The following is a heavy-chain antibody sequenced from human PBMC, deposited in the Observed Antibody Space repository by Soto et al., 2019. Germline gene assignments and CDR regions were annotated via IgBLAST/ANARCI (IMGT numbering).Heavy chain of an antibody. D-gene: IGHD2-15*01. V-gene: IGHV3-23*01. CDR1: GFTFSNYA. Sequence: EVQLLESGGGLVQPGGSLRLSCTASGFTFSNYAMSWVRQAPGKGLEWVSTISGSGDSTNYADSVKGQFAISRDNSNNVLHVQMASLRVEDTAVYYCAKENRRGYCSGGICYGYFDYWGQGTLVTVSS. CDR2: ISGSGDST. J-gene: IGHJ4*02. CDR3: AKENRRGYCSGGICYGYFDY.